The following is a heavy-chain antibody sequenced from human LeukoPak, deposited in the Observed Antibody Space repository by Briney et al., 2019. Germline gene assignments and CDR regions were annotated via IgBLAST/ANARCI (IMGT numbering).Heavy chain of an antibody. J-gene: IGHJ6*03. CDR2: ISTTSSYI. CDR1: GFTFSSYT. D-gene: IGHD3-10*01. V-gene: IGHV3-21*01. CDR3: ANYYRSPRYNNYYMDV. Sequence: PGGSLRLSCAASGFTFSSYTMNWVRQAPGKGLEWVSSISTTSSYIYYADSVKGRFTISRDNAKNSLYLQMNSLRAEDTAVYYCANYYRSPRYNNYYMDVWGKGTTVTVSS.